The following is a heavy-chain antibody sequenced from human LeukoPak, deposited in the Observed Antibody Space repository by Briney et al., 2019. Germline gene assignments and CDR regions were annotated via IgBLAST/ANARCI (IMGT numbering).Heavy chain of an antibody. D-gene: IGHD3-3*01. Sequence: PGGSLRLSCAASEFSVGSNYMTWVRQAPGKGLEWVSFIYSGGSTYYADSVKGRFTISRDNAKNSLYLQMNSLRAEDTAIYYCAREEGFYRRFDPWGQGTLVTVSS. V-gene: IGHV3-66*01. CDR3: AREEGFYRRFDP. CDR1: EFSVGSNY. J-gene: IGHJ5*02. CDR2: IYSGGST.